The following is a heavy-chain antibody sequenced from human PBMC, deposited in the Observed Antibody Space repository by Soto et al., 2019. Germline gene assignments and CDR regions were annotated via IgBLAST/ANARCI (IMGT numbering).Heavy chain of an antibody. D-gene: IGHD3-3*01. J-gene: IGHJ4*02. CDR2: ISGSGGST. V-gene: IGHV3-23*01. CDR1: GFTFSSYA. Sequence: GGSLRLSCAASGFTFSSYAMSWVRQAPGKGLEWVSAISGSGGSTYYADSVKGRFTISRDNSKNMLYLQMNSLRAEDTAVYYCAKDLPYYDFWSGYYDYWGQGTLVTVSS. CDR3: AKDLPYYDFWSGYYDY.